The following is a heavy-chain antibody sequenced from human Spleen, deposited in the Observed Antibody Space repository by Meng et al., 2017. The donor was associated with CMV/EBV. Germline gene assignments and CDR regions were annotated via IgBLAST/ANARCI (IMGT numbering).Heavy chain of an antibody. J-gene: IGHJ6*04. CDR2: ISRSGSTK. CDR1: GFTYSSYE. CDR3: ARSMLEVNRYYYGMDV. V-gene: IGHV3-48*03. D-gene: IGHD3-3*01. Sequence: GESLKISCAASGFTYSSYEMNWVRQAPGKGLEWVSYISRSGSTKYYADSVKGRFTISRDNAKNSLFLQMNSLRVEDTAVYYCARSMLEVNRYYYGMDVWGEGTPVTVSS.